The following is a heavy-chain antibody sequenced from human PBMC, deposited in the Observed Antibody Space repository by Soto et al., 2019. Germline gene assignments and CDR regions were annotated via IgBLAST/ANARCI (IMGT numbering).Heavy chain of an antibody. V-gene: IGHV1-24*01. CDR3: ATGQGPGYSSSWSDY. Sequence: ASVKVSCKVSGYTLTELSMHWVRQAPGKGLEWMGGFDPEDGETIYAQKFQGRVTMTEDTSTDTAYMELSSLRSEDTAVYYCATGQGPGYSSSWSDYWGQGTLVTVSS. D-gene: IGHD6-13*01. CDR2: FDPEDGET. J-gene: IGHJ4*02. CDR1: GYTLTELS.